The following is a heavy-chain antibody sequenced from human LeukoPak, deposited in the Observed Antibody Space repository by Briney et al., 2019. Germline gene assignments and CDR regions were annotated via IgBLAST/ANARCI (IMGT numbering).Heavy chain of an antibody. CDR1: GINFRSSG. D-gene: IGHD6-13*01. Sequence: GGSLRLSCAASGINFRSSGMHWVRQAPGKGLEWVTFIQNDGSDKSYAASVKGRFTISKDNSKNTVYLHMSSLRADDTALYYCAREGGRAAAGRFDYWGQGTLVTVSS. CDR3: AREGGRAAAGRFDY. CDR2: IQNDGSDK. V-gene: IGHV3-30*02. J-gene: IGHJ4*02.